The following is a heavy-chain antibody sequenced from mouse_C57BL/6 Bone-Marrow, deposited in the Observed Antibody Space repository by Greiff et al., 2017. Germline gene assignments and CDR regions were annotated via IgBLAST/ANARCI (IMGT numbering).Heavy chain of an antibody. V-gene: IGHV1-64*01. CDR1: GYTFTSYW. D-gene: IGHD1-1*02. J-gene: IGHJ1*03. CDR3: ARWCYWYFDV. Sequence: QVQLQQPGAELVKPGASVKLSCKASGYTFTSYWMHWVKQRPGQGLEWIGMIHPNSGSTYYNEKFKGKATLTADKSSSTAYMELRSLTSEDSAVYFCARWCYWYFDVWGTGTTVTVSS. CDR2: IHPNSGST.